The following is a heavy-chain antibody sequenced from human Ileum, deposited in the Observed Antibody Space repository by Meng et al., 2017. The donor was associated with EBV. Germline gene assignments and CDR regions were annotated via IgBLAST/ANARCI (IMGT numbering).Heavy chain of an antibody. CDR2: IYYSGTT. CDR1: CGSVSISSYY. D-gene: IGHD5-18*01. CDR3: ARGWDTAMDSG. V-gene: IGHV4-61*01. J-gene: IGHJ4*02. Sequence: VHVQESRPGLGKRSETPSLPVPVSCGSVSISSYYWSWIRQPPGKGLEWIGYIYYSGTTTYNPSLESRVTISVDTSKNQFSLKLRSVAASDTAVYYCARGWDTAMDSGWGQGTLVTVSS.